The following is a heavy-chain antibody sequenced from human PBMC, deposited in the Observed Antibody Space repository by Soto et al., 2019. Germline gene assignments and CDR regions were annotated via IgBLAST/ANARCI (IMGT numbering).Heavy chain of an antibody. V-gene: IGHV1-69*01. CDR3: ERVGSCLSSSCLYYGMDV. CDR1: GGDFKNFI. D-gene: IGHD2-2*01. Sequence: VQLVQSGAEVRKPGSSVKVSCKASGGDFKNFIIAWVRQAPGHGLEWMGGVIPIFGTPNFVQKFQDRVTITADEATSPTYMELRSLRSEDTAVYYCERVGSCLSSSCLYYGMDVWGQGTTVIVSS. CDR2: VIPIFGTP. J-gene: IGHJ6*02.